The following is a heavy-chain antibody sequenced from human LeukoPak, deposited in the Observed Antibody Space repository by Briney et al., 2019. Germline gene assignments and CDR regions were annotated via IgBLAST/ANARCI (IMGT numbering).Heavy chain of an antibody. J-gene: IGHJ4*02. D-gene: IGHD6-13*01. CDR1: GFTFTSYD. Sequence: GGSLRLSCAASGFTFTSYDMHWVRQAPGKGLEWVALISYDGTNKYYADSVRGRFTISRDNSKNTLYLQMNSLRAEDTAVYYCARDSSGWSRNYWGQGTLVTVSS. CDR2: ISYDGTNK. V-gene: IGHV3-30-3*01. CDR3: ARDSSGWSRNY.